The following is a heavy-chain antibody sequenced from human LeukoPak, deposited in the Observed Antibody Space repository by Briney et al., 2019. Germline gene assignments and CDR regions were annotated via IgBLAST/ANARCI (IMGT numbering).Heavy chain of an antibody. D-gene: IGHD2-8*01. CDR1: GLIFSTYG. V-gene: IGHV3-30*02. Sequence: GGSLRLSCAASGLIFSTYGMHWVRQAPGKGLEWVAFIRYDGDNKYYADSVKGRFTISRDNSQNTLYLQMNSLRAEDTAVYYCAKPSVLGSCNNGICYYVDYWGQGTLVTVSS. CDR3: AKPSVLGSCNNGICYYVDY. CDR2: IRYDGDNK. J-gene: IGHJ4*02.